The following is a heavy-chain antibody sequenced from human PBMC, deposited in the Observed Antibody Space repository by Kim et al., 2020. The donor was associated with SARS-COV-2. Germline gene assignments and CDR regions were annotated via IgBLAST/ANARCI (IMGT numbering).Heavy chain of an antibody. J-gene: IGHJ4*02. D-gene: IGHD5-12*01. CDR3: TRQNSGWGQRPDY. V-gene: IGHV3-49*02. Sequence: YAASVKGRFTISRDDSKSIAYLQMNSLKTEDTAVYYCTRQNSGWGQRPDYWGQGTLVTVSS.